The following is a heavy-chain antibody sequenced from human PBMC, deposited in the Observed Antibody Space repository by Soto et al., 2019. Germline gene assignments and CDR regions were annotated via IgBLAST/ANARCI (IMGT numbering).Heavy chain of an antibody. V-gene: IGHV1-18*04. J-gene: IGHJ4*02. CDR2: ISAYNGNT. CDR3: ARDTSFGHYDSSGYMTDY. D-gene: IGHD3-22*01. CDR1: GYTFTSYG. Sequence: ASVKVSCKASGYTFTSYGISWVRQAPGQGLEWMGWISAYNGNTNYAQKLQGRVTTTTDTSTSTAYMELRSLRSDDTAVYYCARDTSFGHYDSSGYMTDYWGQGTLVTVSS.